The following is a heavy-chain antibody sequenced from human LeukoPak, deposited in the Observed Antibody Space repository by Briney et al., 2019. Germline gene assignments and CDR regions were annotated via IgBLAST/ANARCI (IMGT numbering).Heavy chain of an antibody. CDR1: GYTFTGYY. J-gene: IGHJ5*02. V-gene: IGHV1-2*04. D-gene: IGHD2-2*01. Sequence: ASVKVSCKASGYTFTGYYMHWVRQAPGQGLEWMGWINPNSGGTNYAQKFQGWVTMTRDTSISTAYMELNGLKSDDTAVYYCARGPVIPTVHNWFDPWGQGALVTVSS. CDR3: ARGPVIPTVHNWFDP. CDR2: INPNSGGT.